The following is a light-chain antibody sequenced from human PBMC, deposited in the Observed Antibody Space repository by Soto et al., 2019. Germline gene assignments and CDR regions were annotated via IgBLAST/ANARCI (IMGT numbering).Light chain of an antibody. Sequence: QSVLTQPPPASGSPGQSVTISCTGTSGDVGGYDYVSWYQQHPGKAPKLMIYEVTKRPLGVPDRFSGSKSGNTASLTVSGLQAEYESDYYCSSYARSDNPSVLGTGTKVTVL. J-gene: IGLJ1*01. CDR3: SSYARSDNPSV. V-gene: IGLV2-8*01. CDR1: SGDVGGYDY. CDR2: EVT.